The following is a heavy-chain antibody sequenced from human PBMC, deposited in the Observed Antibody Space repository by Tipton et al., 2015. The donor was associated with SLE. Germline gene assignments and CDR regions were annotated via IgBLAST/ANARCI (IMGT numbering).Heavy chain of an antibody. J-gene: IGHJ4*02. Sequence: LACTVSGDSISGTTYSWAWIRQSPGKGLDWIGSVYYTGTTFYNPSLESRVTVSLDTSRNRFSLRLRSVTAADTAMYFCARHLGAHNWNYWGQGTLGTVTS. V-gene: IGHV4-39*01. D-gene: IGHD1-20*01. CDR3: ARHLGAHNWNY. CDR2: VYYTGTT. CDR1: GDSISGTTYS.